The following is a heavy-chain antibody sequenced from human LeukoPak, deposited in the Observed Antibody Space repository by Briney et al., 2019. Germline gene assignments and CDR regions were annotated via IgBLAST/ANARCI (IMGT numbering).Heavy chain of an antibody. V-gene: IGHV1-18*01. CDR3: ARDGYDSSGREYYFDY. D-gene: IGHD3-22*01. CDR1: GYTFTSYG. Sequence: ASVKVSCKASGYTFTSYGISWVRQARGQGLEWMGWISAYNGNTNYAQKFQGRVTITADKSTSTAYMELSSLRSEDTAVYYCARDGYDSSGREYYFDYWGQGTLVTVSS. CDR2: ISAYNGNT. J-gene: IGHJ4*02.